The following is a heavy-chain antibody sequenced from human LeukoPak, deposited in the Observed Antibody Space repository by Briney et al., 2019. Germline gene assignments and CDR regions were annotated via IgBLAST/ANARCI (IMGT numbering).Heavy chain of an antibody. D-gene: IGHD1-26*01. CDR1: GFTFSSYA. J-gene: IGHJ4*02. Sequence: GGSLRLSCAASGFTFSSYAMHWVRQAPGKGLEWVAVISYDGTNKYYADSVKGRFTVSRDNAKNTLYLQMDSLRAEDTAVYYCATDRNSGKYYDYWGQGTLVTVSS. CDR2: ISYDGTNK. V-gene: IGHV3-30-3*01. CDR3: ATDRNSGKYYDY.